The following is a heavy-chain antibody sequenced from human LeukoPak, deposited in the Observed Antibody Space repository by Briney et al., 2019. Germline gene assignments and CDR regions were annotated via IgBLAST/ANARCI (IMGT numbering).Heavy chain of an antibody. D-gene: IGHD3-10*01. J-gene: IGHJ4*02. V-gene: IGHV3-48*03. CDR3: ASRPRGVY. Sequence: GGSLRLSCVAAGFTFGSYEMSWVRQAPGKGLEWVSEISGSGTTIFYADSVKGRFTVSRDNAKNSLYLQMNSLRVEDTAVYYYASRPRGVYWGQGTLATVSS. CDR1: GFTFGSYE. CDR2: ISGSGTTI.